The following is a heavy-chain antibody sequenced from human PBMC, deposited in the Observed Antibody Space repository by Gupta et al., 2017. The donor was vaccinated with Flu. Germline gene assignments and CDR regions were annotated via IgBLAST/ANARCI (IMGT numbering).Heavy chain of an antibody. CDR3: AKDLGTAGTCYTPDYYYYMDV. V-gene: IGHV3-23*01. CDR2: ITGSGSRT. J-gene: IGHJ6*03. D-gene: IGHD2-15*01. Sequence: RKAPGKGLEWVAAITGSGSRTNCADAVKGRFTISKDNLDNTMFLQMDSLRDEDTAVYYCAKDLGTAGTCYTPDYYYYMDVWGKGATVTV.